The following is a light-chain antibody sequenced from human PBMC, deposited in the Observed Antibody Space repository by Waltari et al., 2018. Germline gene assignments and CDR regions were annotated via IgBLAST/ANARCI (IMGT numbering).Light chain of an antibody. CDR1: QSISDW. V-gene: IGKV1-5*03. CDR3: QHYDDFPWT. J-gene: IGKJ1*01. CDR2: KAS. Sequence: DIQMTQSPSTLSASVGDRVTITCRASQSISDWLAWYQQKPGKAPKLLIYKASDVESGVPSRFSGSGSGTEFTLTISSLQPDDFATYYCQHYDDFPWTFGQGTEVESK.